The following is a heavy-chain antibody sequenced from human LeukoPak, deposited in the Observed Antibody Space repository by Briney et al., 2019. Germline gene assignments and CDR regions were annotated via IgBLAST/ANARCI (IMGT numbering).Heavy chain of an antibody. CDR1: GYSFSEHA. Sequence: ASVKVSCKASGYSFSEHAINWVRQAPGQGLEWMGWINTNTGYPTYAQGFTGRFVFSLGTSVGAAYLQISSLKVEDTALYYCARAKDGYDYLHSWGQGTLVTVSS. CDR2: INTNTGYP. V-gene: IGHV7-4-1*02. D-gene: IGHD5-12*01. CDR3: ARAKDGYDYLHS. J-gene: IGHJ5*02.